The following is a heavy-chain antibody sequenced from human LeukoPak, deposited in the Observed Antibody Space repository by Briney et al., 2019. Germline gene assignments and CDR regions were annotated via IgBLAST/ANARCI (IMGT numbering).Heavy chain of an antibody. J-gene: IGHJ4*02. V-gene: IGHV4-34*01. Sequence: SGTLSLTCAVYGGSFSGYYWSWIRQTPGKGLEWIGEINHSGSTNYNPSLKSRVTISVDTSKNQFSLKLSSVTAADTAVYYCARATVAATLRSFDYWGQGTLVTVSS. CDR1: GGSFSGYY. CDR2: INHSGST. CDR3: ARATVAATLRSFDY. D-gene: IGHD2-15*01.